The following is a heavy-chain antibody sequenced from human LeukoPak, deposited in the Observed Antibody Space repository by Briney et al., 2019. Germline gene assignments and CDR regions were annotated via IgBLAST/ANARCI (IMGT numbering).Heavy chain of an antibody. CDR1: GFTFSSYN. CDR2: SSSSSSYI. D-gene: IGHD4-17*01. V-gene: IGHV3-21*01. J-gene: IGHJ4*02. CDR3: AREDYGDFPMDY. Sequence: GGSLRLSCVASGFTFSSYNMHWVRQAPGKGLEWVSSSSSSSSYIYYADSVKGRFTISRDNAKNSLYLQMNSLRAEDTAVYYCAREDYGDFPMDYWGQGTLVTVSS.